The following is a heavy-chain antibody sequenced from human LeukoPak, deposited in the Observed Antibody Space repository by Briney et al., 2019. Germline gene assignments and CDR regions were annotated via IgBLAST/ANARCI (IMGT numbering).Heavy chain of an antibody. Sequence: SETLSLTCSVSGGSITSHFWSWIRQPPGKGLEWIGYIHYSGITNYNPSLKRRVTISPDTSKNQLYLKLNSVTAADTAVYYCARLVWLGESPGSWFDSWGQGTLVTVSS. CDR3: ARLVWLGESPGSWFDS. CDR2: IHYSGIT. CDR1: GGSITSHF. D-gene: IGHD3-10*01. J-gene: IGHJ5*01. V-gene: IGHV4-59*11.